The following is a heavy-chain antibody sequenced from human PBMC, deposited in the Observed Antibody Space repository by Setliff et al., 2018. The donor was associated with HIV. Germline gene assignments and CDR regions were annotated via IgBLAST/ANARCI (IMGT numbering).Heavy chain of an antibody. D-gene: IGHD3-22*01. V-gene: IGHV1-69*10. CDR2: IIPILGIA. CDR1: GGTFSSYA. CDR3: ADSSGYYSGFSY. Sequence: SVKVSCNASGGTFSSYAISWVRQAPGQGLEWMGGIIPILGIANYAQKFQGRVTITADESTSTAYMELSSLRSEDTAVYYCADSSGYYSGFSYWGQGTLVTVSS. J-gene: IGHJ4*02.